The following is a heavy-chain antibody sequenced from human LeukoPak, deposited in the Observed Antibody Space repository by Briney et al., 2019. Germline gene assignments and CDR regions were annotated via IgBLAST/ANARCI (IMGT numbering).Heavy chain of an antibody. CDR1: GYTFTSYD. D-gene: IGHD4-11*01. V-gene: IGHV1-8*01. CDR2: MNPNSGNT. Sequence: ASVKVSCKASGYTFTSYDINWVRQATGQGLEWMGWMNPNSGNTGYAQKFQGRVTMTRNTSISTAYMELSSLRSEDTAVYYCARDMTTDEGFDYWGQGTLVTVSS. J-gene: IGHJ4*02. CDR3: ARDMTTDEGFDY.